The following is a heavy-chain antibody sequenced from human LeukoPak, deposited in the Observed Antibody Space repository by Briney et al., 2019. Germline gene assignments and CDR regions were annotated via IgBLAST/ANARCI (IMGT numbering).Heavy chain of an antibody. V-gene: IGHV4-61*01. J-gene: IGHJ3*02. D-gene: IGHD3-10*01. CDR3: ARTPHGDRGAFDI. Sequence: SETLSLTCTVSGGSISSNSYYWSWIRQPPRKGLEWIGYIYYSGSTNYNPSLKSRVTISVDTSKNQFSLKLSSVTAADTAVYYCARTPHGDRGAFDIWGQGTMVTVSS. CDR2: IYYSGST. CDR1: GGSISSNSYY.